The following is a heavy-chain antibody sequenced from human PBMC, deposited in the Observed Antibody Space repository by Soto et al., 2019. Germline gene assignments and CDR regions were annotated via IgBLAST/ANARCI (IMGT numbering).Heavy chain of an antibody. D-gene: IGHD3-16*01. J-gene: IGHJ4*02. CDR2: IKHDGSEK. V-gene: IGHV3-7*03. Sequence: GGSLRLSCAVSGLSFTKYWMTWVRQAPGKGLEWVATIKHDGSEKSYRDSVEGRFTISRDNAKNSLSLQMNSLRAEDTAVYYCARGAVMPDSWGQGTLVTVSS. CDR1: GLSFTKYW. CDR3: ARGAVMPDS.